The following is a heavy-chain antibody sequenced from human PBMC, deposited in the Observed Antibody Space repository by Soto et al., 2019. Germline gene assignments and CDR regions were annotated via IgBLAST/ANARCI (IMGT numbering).Heavy chain of an antibody. J-gene: IGHJ4*02. Sequence: EVQLLESGGGLVQPGGSLRLSCAASGFTFSSYAMSWVRQAPGKGLEWVSVISGSGGYTYYADSVKGRFTSSRDNSKNTLYLQMNSLRAEDTAVYYCAKWTVVVVAATRGGYFDYWGQGTLVTVSS. CDR1: GFTFSSYA. CDR3: AKWTVVVVAATRGGYFDY. V-gene: IGHV3-23*01. D-gene: IGHD2-15*01. CDR2: ISGSGGYT.